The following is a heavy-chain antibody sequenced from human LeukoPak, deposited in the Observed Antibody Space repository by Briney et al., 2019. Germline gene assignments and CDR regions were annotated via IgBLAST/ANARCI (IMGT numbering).Heavy chain of an antibody. D-gene: IGHD6-19*01. CDR3: AGSGWSFDAFDF. Sequence: SETLSLTCAVSGGSISSYYWSWIRQPPGKGLEWIGYIHHSGTTNYSPSLKSRVTISVDTSKNRFSLRLSSLTAADTAVYFCAGSGWSFDAFDFWGQGTMVTVSS. CDR2: IHHSGTT. V-gene: IGHV4-59*08. J-gene: IGHJ3*01. CDR1: GGSISSYY.